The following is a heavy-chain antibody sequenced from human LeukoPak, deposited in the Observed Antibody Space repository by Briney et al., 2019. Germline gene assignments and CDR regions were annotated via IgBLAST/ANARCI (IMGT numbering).Heavy chain of an antibody. D-gene: IGHD3-22*01. CDR3: ARPYYDSSGYYRNDWYYFDY. V-gene: IGHV1-2*02. J-gene: IGHJ4*02. CDR2: INPNSGGT. Sequence: GASVKVSCKASGYTFTGYYMHWVRQAPGQGLEWMGWINPNSGGTNYAQKFQGRVTMTRDTSISTAYMELSRLRSDDTAVYYCARPYYDSSGYYRNDWYYFDYWGQGTLVTVSS. CDR1: GYTFTGYY.